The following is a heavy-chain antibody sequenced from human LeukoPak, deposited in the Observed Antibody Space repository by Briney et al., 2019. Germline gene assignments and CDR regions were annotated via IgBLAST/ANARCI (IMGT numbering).Heavy chain of an antibody. CDR3: ARAGYDILTGLYYFDY. CDR2: MNPNSGNT. J-gene: IGHJ4*02. D-gene: IGHD3-9*01. Sequence: GASVKVSCKASGYTSTSYDINWVRQATGQGLEWMGWMNPNSGNTNYAQKLQGRVTMTTDTSTSTAYMELRSLRSDDTAVYYCARAGYDILTGLYYFDYWGQGTLVTVSS. V-gene: IGHV1-18*01. CDR1: GYTSTSYD.